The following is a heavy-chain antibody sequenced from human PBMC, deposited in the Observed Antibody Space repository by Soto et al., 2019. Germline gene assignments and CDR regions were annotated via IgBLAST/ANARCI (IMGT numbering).Heavy chain of an antibody. CDR1: GFTFSSYA. Sequence: GGSLRLSCAASGFTFSSYAMSWVRQAPGKGLEWVSAISGSGGSTYYADSVKGRFTISRDNSKNTLYLQMNSLRAEDTAVYYCAKVYDILTGYSVDYWGQGTRVTVAS. D-gene: IGHD3-9*01. CDR3: AKVYDILTGYSVDY. CDR2: ISGSGGST. J-gene: IGHJ4*02. V-gene: IGHV3-23*01.